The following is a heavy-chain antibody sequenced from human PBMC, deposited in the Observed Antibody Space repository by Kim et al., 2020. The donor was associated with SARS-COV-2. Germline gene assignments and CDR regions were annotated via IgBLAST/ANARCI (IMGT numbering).Heavy chain of an antibody. CDR3: ARVASLLGEDF. CDR1: GGSFSNYA. V-gene: IGHV1-69*10. D-gene: IGHD3-16*01. CDR2: IIPLLGTT. J-gene: IGHJ4*02. Sequence: SVKVSCRASGGSFSNYAISWVRQAPGQGLEWMGRIIPLLGTTHYAQKFQGRVTINADKSTSTTYMELNRLKSEDTAMYYCARVASLLGEDFWGQGTLVT.